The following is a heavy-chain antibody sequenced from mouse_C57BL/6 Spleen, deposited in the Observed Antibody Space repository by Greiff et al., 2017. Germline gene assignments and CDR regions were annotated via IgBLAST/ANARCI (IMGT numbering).Heavy chain of an antibody. J-gene: IGHJ1*03. CDR2: IDPSDSET. D-gene: IGHD1-1*01. Sequence: QVQLQQPGAELVRPGSSVKLSCTASGYTFTSYWMHWVKQRPIQGLEWIGNIDPSDSETHYNQKFKDKATLTVDNSSSTPYMQLSSLTSEASAVDYCARDYGSSHWYFDVWGTGTTVTVSS. CDR3: ARDYGSSHWYFDV. CDR1: GYTFTSYW. V-gene: IGHV1-52*01.